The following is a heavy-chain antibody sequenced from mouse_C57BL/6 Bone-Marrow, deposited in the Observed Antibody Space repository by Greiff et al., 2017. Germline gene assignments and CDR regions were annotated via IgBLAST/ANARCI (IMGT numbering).Heavy chain of an antibody. D-gene: IGHD4-1*01. CDR2: IWSGGST. Sequence: QVQLQQSGPGLVQPSQSLSITCTVSGFSLTSYGVHWVRQSPGKGLEWLGVIWSGGSTDYNAAFISRLSISKDNSKSQVFFKMNSLQADDTAIYYCAETGKKARDAMDYWGQGTSVTVSS. V-gene: IGHV2-2*01. CDR1: GFSLTSYG. CDR3: AETGKKARDAMDY. J-gene: IGHJ4*01.